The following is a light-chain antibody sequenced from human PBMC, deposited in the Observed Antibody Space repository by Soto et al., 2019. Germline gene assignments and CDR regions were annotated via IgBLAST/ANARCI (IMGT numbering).Light chain of an antibody. CDR2: EVT. CDR1: NSDVGRYEY. Sequence: QSVLTQPASVSGSPGQSITISCTGTNSDVGRYEYVSWYQQHPGKAPKLIIYEVTNRPSGVSNRFSGSKSGNTASLTISGLQPDDEADYYCSSYATGLYVFGLGTKVTV. CDR3: SSYATGLYV. V-gene: IGLV2-14*03. J-gene: IGLJ1*01.